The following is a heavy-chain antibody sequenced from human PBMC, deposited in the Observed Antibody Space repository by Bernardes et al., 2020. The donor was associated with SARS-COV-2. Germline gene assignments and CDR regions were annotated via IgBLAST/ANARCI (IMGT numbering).Heavy chain of an antibody. CDR1: GYTLTELS. Sequence: ASVKVSCKVSGYTLTELSMHWVRQAPGKGLEWMGGFDPEDGETIYAQKFQGRVTMTEDTSTDTAYMELSSLRSEDTAVYYCATSSSWYKSNWFDPWGQGTLVTVSS. CDR2: FDPEDGET. V-gene: IGHV1-24*01. CDR3: ATSSSWYKSNWFDP. D-gene: IGHD6-13*01. J-gene: IGHJ5*02.